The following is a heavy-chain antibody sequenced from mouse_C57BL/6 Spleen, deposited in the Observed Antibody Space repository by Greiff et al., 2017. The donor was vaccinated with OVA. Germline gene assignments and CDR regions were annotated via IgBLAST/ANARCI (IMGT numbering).Heavy chain of an antibody. D-gene: IGHD3-2*02. J-gene: IGHJ3*01. CDR2: INPSSGYT. CDR3: APDSSGYMRFAY. V-gene: IGHV1-7*01. CDR1: GYTFTSYW. Sequence: QVQLQQSGAELAKPGASVKLSCKASGYTFTSYWMHWVKQRPGQGLEWIGYINPSSGYTKYNQKFKDKATLTADKSSSTAYMQLSSLTYDDSAVYYCAPDSSGYMRFAYWGQGTLVTVSA.